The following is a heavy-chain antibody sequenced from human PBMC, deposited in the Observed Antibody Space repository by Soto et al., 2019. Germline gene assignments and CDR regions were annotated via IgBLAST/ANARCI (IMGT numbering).Heavy chain of an antibody. D-gene: IGHD3-9*01. Sequence: GASVKVSCKASRYTFTSCYMHWGRQAPGQGLEWMGIINPSGGSTSYAQKFQGRVTMTRDTSTSTVYMELSSLRSEDTAVYYCARGYLDSRYYYYGMDVCGQGTTVTVSS. CDR3: ARGYLDSRYYYYGMDV. CDR1: RYTFTSCY. CDR2: INPSGGST. V-gene: IGHV1-46*01. J-gene: IGHJ6*02.